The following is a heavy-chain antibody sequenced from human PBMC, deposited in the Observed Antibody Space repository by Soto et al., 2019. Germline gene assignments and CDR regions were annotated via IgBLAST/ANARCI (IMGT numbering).Heavy chain of an antibody. CDR3: AKDRERGVTQYYYYYYGMDV. J-gene: IGHJ6*02. V-gene: IGHV3-23*01. D-gene: IGHD3-10*01. CDR2: ISGSGGST. CDR1: GFTFSSYA. Sequence: GGSLRLSCAASGFTFSSYAMSWVRQAPGKGLEWVSAISGSGGSTYYADSVKGRSTISRDNSKNTLYLQMNSLRAEDTAVYYCAKDRERGVTQYYYYYYGMDVWGQGTTVTVSS.